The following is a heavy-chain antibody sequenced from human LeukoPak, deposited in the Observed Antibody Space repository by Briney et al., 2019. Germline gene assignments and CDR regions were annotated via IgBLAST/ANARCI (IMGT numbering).Heavy chain of an antibody. J-gene: IGHJ6*02. CDR1: GFTFSSYA. V-gene: IGHV3-23*01. D-gene: IGHD3-9*01. Sequence: PGGSLRLSCAASGFTFSSYAMSWVRQAPGKGLEWVSAISGSGGSTYYADSVKGRFTISRDNSKNTLYLQMNSLRAEDTAVYYCANSYDILTDYYSGMDVWGQGTTVTVSS. CDR3: ANSYDILTDYYSGMDV. CDR2: ISGSGGST.